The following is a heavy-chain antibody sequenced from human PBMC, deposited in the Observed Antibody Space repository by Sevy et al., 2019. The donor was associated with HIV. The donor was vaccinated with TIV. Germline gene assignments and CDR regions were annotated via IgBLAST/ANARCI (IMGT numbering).Heavy chain of an antibody. CDR2: ISSSSGTI. Sequence: GGSLRLSCAASGFTFSSYSMNWVRQAPGKGLEWVSYISSSSGTIYYADSVKGRFTISRDNAKNSMYLQMNSLRDEDTAVYYCAREEENDSSGYYYRYYYYYMDVWGKGTTVTVSS. CDR1: GFTFSSYS. D-gene: IGHD3-22*01. V-gene: IGHV3-48*02. CDR3: AREEENDSSGYYYRYYYYYMDV. J-gene: IGHJ6*03.